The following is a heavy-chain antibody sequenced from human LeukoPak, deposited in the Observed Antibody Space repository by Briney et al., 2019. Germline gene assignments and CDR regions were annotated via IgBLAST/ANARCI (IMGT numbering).Heavy chain of an antibody. D-gene: IGHD3-10*01. CDR2: IIPIFGTA. V-gene: IGHV1-69*06. CDR3: ARGVREARDDAFDI. CDR1: GGTFSSYA. Sequence: GASVKVSRKASGGTFSSYAISGVRQAPGQGLEWVGGIIPIFGTANYAQKFQGRVTITADKSTSTAYMELSSMRSEDTAVYYCARGVREARDDAFDIWGQGTMVTVSS. J-gene: IGHJ3*02.